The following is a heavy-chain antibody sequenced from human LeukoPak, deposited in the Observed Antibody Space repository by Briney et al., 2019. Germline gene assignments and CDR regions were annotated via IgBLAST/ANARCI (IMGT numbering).Heavy chain of an antibody. D-gene: IGHD4-17*01. Sequence: GGSLRLSCAASGFTFSSYSMNWVCQAPGKGLEWVSSISSSSSYIYYADSVKGRFTISRDNAKNSLYLQMNSLRAEDTAVYYCARDLTTVTTRGWGRGTLVTVSS. CDR1: GFTFSSYS. J-gene: IGHJ4*02. CDR3: ARDLTTVTTRG. CDR2: ISSSSSYI. V-gene: IGHV3-21*01.